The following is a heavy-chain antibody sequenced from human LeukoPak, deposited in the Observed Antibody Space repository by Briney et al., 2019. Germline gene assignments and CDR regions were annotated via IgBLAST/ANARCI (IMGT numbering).Heavy chain of an antibody. CDR2: ISSSGYTV. Sequence: GGSLRLSCAASGFTFSSYEMNWVRQAPGKGLEWVSYISSSGYTVYYADSVKSRFTMSRDNAKNSLYLQMNSLRAEDTAVYYCVRDASTTVNWGQGTLVTVSS. CDR1: GFTFSSYE. CDR3: VRDASTTVN. V-gene: IGHV3-48*03. D-gene: IGHD2-2*01. J-gene: IGHJ4*02.